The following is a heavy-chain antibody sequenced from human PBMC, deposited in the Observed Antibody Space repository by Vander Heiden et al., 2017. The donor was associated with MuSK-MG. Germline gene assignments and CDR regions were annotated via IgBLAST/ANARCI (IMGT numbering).Heavy chain of an antibody. V-gene: IGHV3-23*04. CDR1: GFTFSSYA. D-gene: IGHD3-3*01. J-gene: IGHJ4*02. CDR2: ISGSGGST. CDR3: AKVPAGATRFYYFDY. Sequence: EVQLVESGGGLEQPGGSLGLSWAAPGFTFSSYAMCWVRQAPGKGLEWVSAISGSGGSTYYADSVKGRFTISRDNSKNTLDLQMNSLRAEDTAVYYCAKVPAGATRFYYFDYWGQGTLVTVSS.